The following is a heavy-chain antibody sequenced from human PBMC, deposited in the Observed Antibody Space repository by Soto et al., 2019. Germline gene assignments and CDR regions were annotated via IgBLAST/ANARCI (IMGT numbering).Heavy chain of an antibody. CDR2: IYYSGST. CDR1: GGSVSSGSYY. Sequence: SETLSLTCTVSGGSVSSGSYYWSWIRQPPGKGLGWIGYIYYSGSTNYNPPLKSRVTISVDTSKNQFSLKLTSVTAADTAVYYCARGDTYFDYWGQGTLVTVSS. CDR3: ARGDTYFDY. D-gene: IGHD5-18*01. J-gene: IGHJ4*02. V-gene: IGHV4-61*01.